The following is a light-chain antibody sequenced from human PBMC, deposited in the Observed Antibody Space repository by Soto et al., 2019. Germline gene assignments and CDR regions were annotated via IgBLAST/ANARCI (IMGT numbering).Light chain of an antibody. J-gene: IGLJ1*01. CDR1: SGDIGSYNR. CDR3: SSYTNINTRACV. CDR2: EVT. V-gene: IGLV2-14*01. Sequence: QSALTQPASVSGSPGQSITISCTGTSGDIGSYNRVSWYQQHPGKAPKLIIYEVTDRPSGVSNRFSGSKSGNTASLTISRLQAEDEAEYYCSSYTNINTRACVFGTGTKVT.